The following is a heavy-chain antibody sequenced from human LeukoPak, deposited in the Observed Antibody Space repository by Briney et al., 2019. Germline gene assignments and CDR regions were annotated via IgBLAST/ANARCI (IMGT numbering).Heavy chain of an antibody. CDR1: GGTFSSYA. V-gene: IGHV1-69*04. D-gene: IGHD5-12*01. Sequence: SVKVSCKASGGTFSSYAISWVRQAPGQGLEWMGRIIPILGIANYAQKFQGRVTITADKSTSTAYMELSSLRSEDTAVYYCATAVQVATIGFDAFDIWGQGTMVTVSS. CDR3: ATAVQVATIGFDAFDI. J-gene: IGHJ3*02. CDR2: IIPILGIA.